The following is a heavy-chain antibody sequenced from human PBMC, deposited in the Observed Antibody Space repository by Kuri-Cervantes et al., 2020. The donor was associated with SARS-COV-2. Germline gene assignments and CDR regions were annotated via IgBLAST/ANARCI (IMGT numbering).Heavy chain of an antibody. J-gene: IGHJ6*02. CDR3: ARGYCSSTSCPPYYYYGMDV. CDR1: GFTFSSYS. Sequence: GESLKISCAASGFTFSSYSMNWVRQAPGKGLEWVSYISSSSSTIYYADSVKGRFTTSRDNAKNSLYLQMNSLRDEDTAVYYCARGYCSSTSCPPYYYYGMDVWGQGTTVTVSS. V-gene: IGHV3-48*02. CDR2: ISSSSSTI. D-gene: IGHD2-2*01.